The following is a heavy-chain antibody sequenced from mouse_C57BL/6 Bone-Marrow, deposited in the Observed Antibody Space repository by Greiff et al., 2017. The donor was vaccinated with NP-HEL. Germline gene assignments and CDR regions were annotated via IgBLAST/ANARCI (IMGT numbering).Heavy chain of an antibody. CDR2: INPSNGGT. V-gene: IGHV1-53*01. CDR3: ARPDY. CDR1: GYTFTSYW. J-gene: IGHJ2*01. Sequence: QVQLQQPGTELVKPGASGYTFTSYWMHWVKQRPGQGLEWIGNINPSNGGTNYNEKFKSKATLTVDKSSSTAYMQLSSLTSEDSAVYYCARPDYWGQGTTLTVSS.